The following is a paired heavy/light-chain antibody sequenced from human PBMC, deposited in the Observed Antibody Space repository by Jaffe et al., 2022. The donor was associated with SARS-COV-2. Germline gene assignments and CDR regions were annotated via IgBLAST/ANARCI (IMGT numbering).Light chain of an antibody. CDR2: DVT. J-gene: IGLJ3*02. V-gene: IGLV2-11*01. CDR3: LSYAGNYTWV. CDR1: SSNACCNYY. Sequence: QSALTQPRSVSGSPGQSVTISCTGISSNACCNYYISWYQQHPGKAPKLIIYDVTKRPSGVPDRFSGSKSGNTASLAISGLQAEDEADYHCLSYAGNYTWVFGGGTKVTVL.
Heavy chain of an antibody. CDR1: GDSISSGDHY. Sequence: QVQLQESGPGLVKPSQTLSLTCTVSGDSISSGDHYWSWIRQPAGKGLEWIGRTYRTGSTHYNPSLKSRVTISVDTSKNQFSLEMTSVTAADTAVYYCARGPHDVLTLGLFDYWGQGTLVTVSS. J-gene: IGHJ4*02. V-gene: IGHV4-61*02. CDR3: ARGPHDVLTLGLFDY. D-gene: IGHD3-9*01. CDR2: TYRTGST.